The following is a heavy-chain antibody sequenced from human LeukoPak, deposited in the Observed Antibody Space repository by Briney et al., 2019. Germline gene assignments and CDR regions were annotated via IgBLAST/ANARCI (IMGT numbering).Heavy chain of an antibody. D-gene: IGHD6-13*01. Sequence: SVKVSCKASGGTFSSYAISWVRQAPGQGLEWMGGIIPIFGTANYAQKFQGRVTITADKSTSTAYMELSSLRSEDTAVYYCAREYSSSWYAYYYYYMDVWGKGTTVTVSS. CDR3: AREYSSSWYAYYYYYMDV. J-gene: IGHJ6*03. CDR2: IIPIFGTA. V-gene: IGHV1-69*06. CDR1: GGTFSSYA.